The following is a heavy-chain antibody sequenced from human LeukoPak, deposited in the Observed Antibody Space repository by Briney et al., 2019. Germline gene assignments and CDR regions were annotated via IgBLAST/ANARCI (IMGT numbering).Heavy chain of an antibody. Sequence: GGSLRLSCAASGFTFSNAWMSWVRQAPGEGLEWVGRIKSKTDGGTTDYAAPVKGRFTISRDDSKNTLYLQMNSLKTEDTAVYYCTTSLWFGELPGYWGQGTLVTVSS. D-gene: IGHD3-10*01. CDR1: GFTFSNAW. J-gene: IGHJ4*02. CDR3: TTSLWFGELPGY. V-gene: IGHV3-15*01. CDR2: IKSKTDGGTT.